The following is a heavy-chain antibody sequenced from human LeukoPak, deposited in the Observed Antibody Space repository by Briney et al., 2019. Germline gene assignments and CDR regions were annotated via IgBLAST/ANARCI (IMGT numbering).Heavy chain of an antibody. CDR2: IYYSGST. V-gene: IGHV4-31*03. CDR3: ARALGLGYCSGGSCYPYYFDY. D-gene: IGHD2-15*01. Sequence: SQTLSLTCTVSGGSISSGGYYWSWIRQHPGKGLEWIGYIYYSGSTYYNPSLKSRATISVDTSKNQFSLKLSSVTAADTAVYYCARALGLGYCSGGSCYPYYFDYWGQGTLVTVSS. CDR1: GGSISSGGYY. J-gene: IGHJ4*02.